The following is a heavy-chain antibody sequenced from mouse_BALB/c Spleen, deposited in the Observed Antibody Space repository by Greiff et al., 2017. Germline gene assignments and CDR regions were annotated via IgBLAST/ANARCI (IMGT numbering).Heavy chain of an antibody. CDR1: GYTFTDYW. J-gene: IGHJ3*01. V-gene: IGHV1-69*01. CDR3: ARGDYGPAWFAY. D-gene: IGHD1-2*01. CDR2: IDTSDSYT. Sequence: QVQLQQPGAELVMPGASVKMSCKASGYTFTDYWMHWVKQRPGQGLEWIGAIDTSDSYTSYNQKFKGKATLTVDESSSTAYMQLSSLTSEDSAVYYCARGDYGPAWFAYWGQGTLVTVSA.